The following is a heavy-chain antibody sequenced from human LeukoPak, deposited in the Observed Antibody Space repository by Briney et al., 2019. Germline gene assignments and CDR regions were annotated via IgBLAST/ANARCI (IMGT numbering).Heavy chain of an antibody. D-gene: IGHD3-22*01. V-gene: IGHV3-7*03. J-gene: IGHJ4*02. CDR3: ARTYYYDRSGNHAQGYFDY. Sequence: PGGSLRLSCAASGFTFSSYWMSWVRQAPGEGLEWVAKINQDGTEKAYVDSVRGRFTISRDNAKNSLFLQMNSLRAEDTAVYYCARTYYYDRSGNHAQGYFDYWGQGTLVTVSS. CDR1: GFTFSSYW. CDR2: INQDGTEK.